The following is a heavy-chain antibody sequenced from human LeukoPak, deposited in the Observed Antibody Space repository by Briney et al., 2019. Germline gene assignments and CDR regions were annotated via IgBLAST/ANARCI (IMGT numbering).Heavy chain of an antibody. Sequence: PGGSLRLSCAGSGFTFSTYGMSWVRQVPGKGLEWVSSFSGSGGSTYYADSVKGRFTISRDNFKNTLYLQMNSLRAGDTAIYYCAKEGSTSSPPFDSWGQGTLVTVSS. D-gene: IGHD6-6*01. CDR2: FSGSGGST. V-gene: IGHV3-23*01. J-gene: IGHJ4*02. CDR1: GFTFSTYG. CDR3: AKEGSTSSPPFDS.